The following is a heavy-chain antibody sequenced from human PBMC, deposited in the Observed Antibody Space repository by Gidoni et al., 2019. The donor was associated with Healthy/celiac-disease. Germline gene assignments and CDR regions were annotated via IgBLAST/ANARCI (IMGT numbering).Heavy chain of an antibody. J-gene: IGHJ4*02. CDR2: INPSGGST. Sequence: QVQLVQSGAEVKKPGASVKVSCTASGSTFTSYYMHWVRQAPGQGLEWMGIINPSGGSTSYAQKFQGRVTMTRDTSTSTVYMELSSLRSEDTAVYYCARAFGIAARFPAYWGQGTLVTVSS. V-gene: IGHV1-46*01. CDR1: GSTFTSYY. CDR3: ARAFGIAARFPAY. D-gene: IGHD6-13*01.